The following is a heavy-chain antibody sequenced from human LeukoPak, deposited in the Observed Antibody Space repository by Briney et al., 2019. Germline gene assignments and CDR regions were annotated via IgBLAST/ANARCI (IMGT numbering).Heavy chain of an antibody. V-gene: IGHV1-46*01. D-gene: IGHD3-22*01. Sequence: ASVKVSCKASGYTFTSYYMHWVRQAPGQGLEWMGIINPSGGSTSYTQKFQGRVTMTRDTSTSTVFMELSSLRSEDTAVYYCARDLSENYYDSSGYFDYWGQGTLVTVSS. CDR1: GYTFTSYY. CDR2: INPSGGST. CDR3: ARDLSENYYDSSGYFDY. J-gene: IGHJ4*02.